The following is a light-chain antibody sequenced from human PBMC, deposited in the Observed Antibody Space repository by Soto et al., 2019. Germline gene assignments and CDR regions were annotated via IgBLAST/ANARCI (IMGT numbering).Light chain of an antibody. CDR1: QDISNY. CDR2: HAS. J-gene: IGKJ2*01. Sequence: DIQMTQSPSSLSASVGDRVTITCQASQDISNYLNWYQQKPGKAPKLLIYHASNLETRVPSWFSRSRSGTDFTFTISSLQPEDLATYYCHQYDNLPYTFGQGTKLEIK. V-gene: IGKV1-33*01. CDR3: HQYDNLPYT.